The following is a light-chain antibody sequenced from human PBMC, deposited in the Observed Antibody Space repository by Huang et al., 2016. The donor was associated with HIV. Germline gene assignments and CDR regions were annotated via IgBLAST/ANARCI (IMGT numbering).Light chain of an antibody. CDR2: SAS. CDR3: QQTFSVPLT. J-gene: IGKJ4*01. CDR1: QSLNNY. Sequence: DLQMTQSPSSLSASVGDRVSITCRASQSLNNYFNWYQRKPGKAPKLLIHSASTLQNGVPPRFSGSVSGTDFTLTITNLQPEDSATYYCQQTFSVPLTFGGGTKVEIK. V-gene: IGKV1-39*01.